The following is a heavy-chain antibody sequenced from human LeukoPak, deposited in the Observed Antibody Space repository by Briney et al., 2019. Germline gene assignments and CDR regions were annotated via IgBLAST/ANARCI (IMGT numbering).Heavy chain of an antibody. CDR1: GFTFSNYE. D-gene: IGHD3-3*01. CDR2: ISSSGSII. V-gene: IGHV3-48*03. Sequence: GGSLRLSWAASGFTFSNYEMNWVRQAPGKGLEWVSYISSSGSIIYYIDSVKGRFTISRDNAKKSLHLQMNSLRAEDTAVYYCAREASYDSWSGYHNDFDIWGQGTMVTVSS. CDR3: AREASYDSWSGYHNDFDI. J-gene: IGHJ3*02.